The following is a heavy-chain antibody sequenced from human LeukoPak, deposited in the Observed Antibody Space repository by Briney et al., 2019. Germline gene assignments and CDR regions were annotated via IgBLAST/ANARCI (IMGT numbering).Heavy chain of an antibody. Sequence: SETLSLTCAVYGGSFRGYYWSWIRQTPGKGLEWIGEINHSGSTNYNPSLKSRVTIPVDTSKNQFSLKLSSVTAADTAVYYCARHGIAVAAYALDYWGQGTLVTVSS. CDR1: GGSFRGYY. CDR2: INHSGST. CDR3: ARHGIAVAAYALDY. J-gene: IGHJ4*02. V-gene: IGHV4-34*01. D-gene: IGHD6-19*01.